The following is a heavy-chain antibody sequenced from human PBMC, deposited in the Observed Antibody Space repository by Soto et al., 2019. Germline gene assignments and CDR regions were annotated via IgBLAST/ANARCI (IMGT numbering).Heavy chain of an antibody. CDR3: ARSVFP. CDR2: IYYSGFT. J-gene: IGHJ5*02. Sequence: PSETLSLTCTVSGGSITSGWYYWSWIRQHPGKGLEWIGYIYYSGFTYYNPSLKSRVTISVDTSKNQFSLKLSSVTAADTAVYYCARSVFPWGQGTVVTVSS. CDR1: GGSITSGWYY. V-gene: IGHV4-31*03.